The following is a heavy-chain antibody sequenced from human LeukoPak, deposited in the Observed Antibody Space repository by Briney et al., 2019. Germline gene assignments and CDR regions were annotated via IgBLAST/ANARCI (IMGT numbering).Heavy chain of an antibody. CDR2: INPNSGGT. CDR3: ARDSRSEYSRSWAYYYMDV. Sequence: ASVKVSCKASGYTFTGYYMHWVRQAPGQGLEWMGWINPNSGGTNYAQKFQGRVTMTRDTSISTAYMELSRLRSDDTAVYSCARDSRSEYSRSWAYYYMDVWGKGTTVTVSS. V-gene: IGHV1-2*02. D-gene: IGHD6-6*01. CDR1: GYTFTGYY. J-gene: IGHJ6*03.